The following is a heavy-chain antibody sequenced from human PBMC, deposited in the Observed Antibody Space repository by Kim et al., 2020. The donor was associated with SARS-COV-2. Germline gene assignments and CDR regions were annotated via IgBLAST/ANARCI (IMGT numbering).Heavy chain of an antibody. CDR3: ARLLRGSGYPEY. CDR1: GFTFSVYS. D-gene: IGHD3-22*01. V-gene: IGHV3-48*01. CDR2: ISRSSGNM. J-gene: IGHJ4*02. Sequence: GGSLRLSCSASGFTFSVYSLVWVRQPPGKGLEWISYISRSSGNMYYADSVKGRFITSRDDAKNSVYLQMNSLRVEDTAVYYCARLLRGSGYPEYWGQGTLVTVSS.